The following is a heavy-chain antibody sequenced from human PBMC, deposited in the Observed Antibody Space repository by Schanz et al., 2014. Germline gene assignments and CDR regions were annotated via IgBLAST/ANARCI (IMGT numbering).Heavy chain of an antibody. CDR1: GFTLSSYA. CDR3: ARANYRRKINFDY. Sequence: VQLVESGGGFVQPGGSLGLSCAAYGFTLSSYAMHWVRQAPGKGLEWVAVISYDGSNKYYADSVKGRFTISRDNSKNTLYLQMNSLRAEDTAVYYCARANYRRKINFDYWGRGTLVTVSS. J-gene: IGHJ4*02. V-gene: IGHV3-30-3*01. CDR2: ISYDGSNK. D-gene: IGHD3-10*01.